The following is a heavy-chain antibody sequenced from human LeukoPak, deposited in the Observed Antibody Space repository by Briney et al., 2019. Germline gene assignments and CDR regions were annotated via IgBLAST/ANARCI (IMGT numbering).Heavy chain of an antibody. D-gene: IGHD5-18*01. Sequence: ASVKVACNASGYTFTSYGISWVRQAPGQGLEWMGWISAYNGNTNYAQKLQGRVTMTTDTSTSTAYMELRSLRSDDTAVYYCARVGVQLWLPYYYYGMDVWGQGTTVTVSS. J-gene: IGHJ6*02. CDR1: GYTFTSYG. CDR2: ISAYNGNT. V-gene: IGHV1-18*01. CDR3: ARVGVQLWLPYYYYGMDV.